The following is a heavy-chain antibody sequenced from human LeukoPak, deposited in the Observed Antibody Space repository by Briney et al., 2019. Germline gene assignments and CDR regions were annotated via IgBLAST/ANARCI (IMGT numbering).Heavy chain of an antibody. J-gene: IGHJ4*02. D-gene: IGHD2-2*01. V-gene: IGHV1-18*01. CDR3: ARDFCSSTSCYFDS. Sequence: ASVKVSCKASGYTFTSCGISWVRQAPGQGLEWMGWISAYNGNTNYAQKLQGRVTMTTDTSTSTAYMELRSLRSDDAAVYYCARDFCSSTSCYFDSWGQGTLVTVSS. CDR1: GYTFTSCG. CDR2: ISAYNGNT.